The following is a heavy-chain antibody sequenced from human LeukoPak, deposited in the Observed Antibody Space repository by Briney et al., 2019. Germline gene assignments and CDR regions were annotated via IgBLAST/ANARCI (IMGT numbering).Heavy chain of an antibody. D-gene: IGHD3-22*01. Sequence: GASVKVSCKASGYTFTGYYMHWVRQAPGQGLEWMGWINPNSGGTNYAQKFQGRVTMTRDTSISTAYMELSRLRSDDTAVYYCARGQYYDSSGYYFDYWGQGTLVTVSS. CDR2: INPNSGGT. V-gene: IGHV1-2*02. CDR1: GYTFTGYY. CDR3: ARGQYYDSSGYYFDY. J-gene: IGHJ4*02.